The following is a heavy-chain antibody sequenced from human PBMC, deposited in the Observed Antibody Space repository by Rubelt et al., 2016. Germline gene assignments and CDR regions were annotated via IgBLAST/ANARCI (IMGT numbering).Heavy chain of an antibody. CDR1: GGSFSGYY. CDR3: ARDTQYSYYYYGMDV. CDR2: IYYSGST. V-gene: IGHV4-34*11. Sequence: HVQLQQWGAGLLKPSETLSLTCAVYGGSFSGYYWSWIRQPPGRGLEWIGCIYYSGSTNYNPLSTSRVTISVDTSKNQFSLKLSSVTAADTAVYYWARDTQYSYYYYGMDVWGQGTTVTVSS. J-gene: IGHJ6*02. D-gene: IGHD2-15*01.